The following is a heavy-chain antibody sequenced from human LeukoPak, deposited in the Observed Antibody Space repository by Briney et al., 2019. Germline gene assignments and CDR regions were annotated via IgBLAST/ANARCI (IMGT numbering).Heavy chain of an antibody. D-gene: IGHD2-15*01. V-gene: IGHV3-64D*09. CDR2: ISSGGNT. CDR1: GFTFSTYN. J-gene: IGHJ4*02. Sequence: GGSLRLSCSASGFTFSTYNMHWVRQAPGKGLEYVSTISSGGNTYYADSVEGRFTISRDNSKNTLYLQMSSLRPEDTAVYYCVKDTSYCSGGSCSFTYSFDYWGQGTLVTVSS. CDR3: VKDTSYCSGGSCSFTYSFDY.